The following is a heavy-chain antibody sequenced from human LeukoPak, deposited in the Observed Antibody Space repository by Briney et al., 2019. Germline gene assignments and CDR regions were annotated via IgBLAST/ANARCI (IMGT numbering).Heavy chain of an antibody. CDR3: ARDRSDYCSSTSCYSIYYMDV. D-gene: IGHD2-2*01. Sequence: PWGSLRLSCAASGFTFSSYGMHWVRQAPGKGLEWVAFIRYDGSNKYYADSVKGRFTISRDNAKNSLYLQMNSLRAEDTAVYYCARDRSDYCSSTSCYSIYYMDVWGKGTTVTISS. CDR2: IRYDGSNK. V-gene: IGHV3-30*02. J-gene: IGHJ6*03. CDR1: GFTFSSYG.